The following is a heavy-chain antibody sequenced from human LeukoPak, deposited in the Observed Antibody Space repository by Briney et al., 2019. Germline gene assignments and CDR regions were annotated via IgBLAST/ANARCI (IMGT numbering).Heavy chain of an antibody. D-gene: IGHD2-8*01. V-gene: IGHV4-59*01. J-gene: IGHJ6*04. CDR3: ARVADCTNGVCYSDFYYCKDV. Sequence: SASLSLTCNVAGGFINAYYRSWIQQPPRKGLEWLGYIHYSGRTNYNTSLKSRDTISVDTSKNQFSLKLSSVTAATTSVYSCARVADCTNGVCYSDFYYCKDVWGKNPTVTVSS. CDR2: IHYSGRT. CDR1: GGFINAYY.